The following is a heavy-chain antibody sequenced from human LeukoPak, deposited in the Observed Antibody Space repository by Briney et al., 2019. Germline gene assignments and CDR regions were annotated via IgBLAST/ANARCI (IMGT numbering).Heavy chain of an antibody. V-gene: IGHV3-15*01. CDR3: PTIRGYSSSWPFDY. D-gene: IGHD6-13*01. Sequence: GGSLRLSCAASGFTFGNAWMSWVRQAPGKGLEWIGRIKSKTDGGTRDYAAPVKGRFTISRDDSKNTLYLQMNSLKTEDTAVYYCPTIRGYSSSWPFDYWGQGILVTVSS. CDR2: IKSKTDGGTR. CDR1: GFTFGNAW. J-gene: IGHJ4*02.